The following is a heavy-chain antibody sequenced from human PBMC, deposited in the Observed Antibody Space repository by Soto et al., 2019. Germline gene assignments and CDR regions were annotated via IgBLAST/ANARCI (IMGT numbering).Heavy chain of an antibody. CDR2: IDWDDDK. D-gene: IGHD6-19*01. Sequence: SGPTLVNPTQTLTLTCTFSGFSLSTSGMCVSWIRQPPGKALEWLALIDWDDDKYYSTSLKTRLTISKDTSKNQVVLTMTNMDPVDTATYYCARINSAVAGTSGYDYWGQGTLVTVSS. J-gene: IGHJ4*02. V-gene: IGHV2-70*01. CDR3: ARINSAVAGTSGYDY. CDR1: GFSLSTSGMC.